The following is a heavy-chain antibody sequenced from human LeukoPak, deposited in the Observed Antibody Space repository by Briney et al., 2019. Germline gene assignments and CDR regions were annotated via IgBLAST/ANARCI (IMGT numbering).Heavy chain of an antibody. CDR1: GYTFTSYY. D-gene: IGHD4-17*01. CDR2: INPSGGST. CDR3: ARTLTVTTHGHGGDY. V-gene: IGHV1-46*01. J-gene: IGHJ4*02. Sequence: ASVKVSCKASGYTFTSYYMHWVRQAPGQGLEWMGIINPSGGSTSYAQKFQARVTMTRDTSTSTVYVELSGLRSEDTAVYYCARTLTVTTHGHGGDYWGQGTLVTVSS.